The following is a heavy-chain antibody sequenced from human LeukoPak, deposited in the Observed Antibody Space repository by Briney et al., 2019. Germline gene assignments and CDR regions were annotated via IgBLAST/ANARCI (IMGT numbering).Heavy chain of an antibody. V-gene: IGHV3-23*01. Sequence: GGSLRLSCAASGFTFSSYAMSWVRQAPGKGLEWVSGISASGGTTSYADSVKGRFTISRDNSKNRLYLQMNSLRAEDTAVYYCASFPRGDLGLIILDFWGQGTLVTVSS. D-gene: IGHD2-21*01. CDR2: ISASGGTT. CDR1: GFTFSSYA. J-gene: IGHJ4*02. CDR3: ASFPRGDLGLIILDF.